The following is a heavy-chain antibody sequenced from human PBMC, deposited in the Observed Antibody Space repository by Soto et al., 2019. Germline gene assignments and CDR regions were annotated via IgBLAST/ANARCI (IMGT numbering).Heavy chain of an antibody. J-gene: IGHJ5*02. CDR2: ISAYNGNT. CDR1: GYTFTSYG. Sequence: ASVKVSCKASGYTFTSYGISWVRQAPGQGLEWMGWISAYNGNTNYAQKLQGRVTMTTDTSTSTAYMELRSLRSDDTAVYYCARNNGYRGSGSYYIEYNWFDPWGQGTLVTVS. V-gene: IGHV1-18*01. D-gene: IGHD3-10*01. CDR3: ARNNGYRGSGSYYIEYNWFDP.